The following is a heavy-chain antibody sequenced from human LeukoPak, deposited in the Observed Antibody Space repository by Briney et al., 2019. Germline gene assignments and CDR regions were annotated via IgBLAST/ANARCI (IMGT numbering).Heavy chain of an antibody. CDR3: ATEGNGYGSGVIDP. CDR2: FNPEDVET. D-gene: IGHD3-10*01. Sequence: GASVKVSCKVSGYTLTEISMHWVRQAPGQGLEWMGGFNPEDVETIYARSFQGRLTVTEDTSTDTAYMELSSLRSEDTAVYYCATEGNGYGSGVIDPWGQGTLVTVSS. V-gene: IGHV1-24*01. J-gene: IGHJ5*02. CDR1: GYTLTEIS.